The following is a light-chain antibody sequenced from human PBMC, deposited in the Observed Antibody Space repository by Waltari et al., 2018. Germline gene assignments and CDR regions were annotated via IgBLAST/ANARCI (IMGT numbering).Light chain of an antibody. CDR1: QNIRGAY. Sequence: EVVLTPSPGTLSFSPGDRATLSCRASQNIRGAYLAWYQQRPGQAPRLLIYDSFIRATGIPDRFSGSGSGADFTLTISSLAPEDSAVYFCHQYDTSPQTFGQGTKVSIK. J-gene: IGKJ1*01. CDR2: DSF. CDR3: HQYDTSPQT. V-gene: IGKV3-20*01.